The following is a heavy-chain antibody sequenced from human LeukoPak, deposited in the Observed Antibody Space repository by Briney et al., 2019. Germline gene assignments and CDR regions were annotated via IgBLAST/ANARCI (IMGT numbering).Heavy chain of an antibody. D-gene: IGHD4-11*01. J-gene: IGHJ4*02. V-gene: IGHV1-2*02. Sequence: GASVTVSFKASGYTFTGYYMHWVRQAPGQGLEWMGWINPKSGDPIYVQKFQGRVTLTRDTSIDTVYLELSSLKSDDTAVYYCARDPGHDTSNYGGLDFWGQGTLVTVSS. CDR3: ARDPGHDTSNYGGLDF. CDR1: GYTFTGYY. CDR2: INPKSGDP.